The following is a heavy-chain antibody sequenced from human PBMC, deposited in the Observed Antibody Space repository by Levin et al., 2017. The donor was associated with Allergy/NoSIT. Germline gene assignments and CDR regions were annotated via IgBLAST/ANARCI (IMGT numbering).Heavy chain of an antibody. Sequence: ASVKVSCKASGGTFSSYTISWVRQAPGQGLEWMGRIIPILGIANYAQKFQGRVTITADKSTSTAYMELSSLRSEDTAVYYCARSILSGWYVRYYYGMDVWGQGTTVTVSS. V-gene: IGHV1-69*02. CDR1: GGTFSSYT. CDR3: ARSILSGWYVRYYYGMDV. D-gene: IGHD6-19*01. J-gene: IGHJ6*02. CDR2: IIPILGIA.